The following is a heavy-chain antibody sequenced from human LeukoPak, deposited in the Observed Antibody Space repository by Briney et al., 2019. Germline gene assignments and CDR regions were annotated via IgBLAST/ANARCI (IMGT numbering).Heavy chain of an antibody. CDR2: ISYDGSNH. Sequence: GGSLRLSCAASGFIFREYALHWVRQAPGQGLEWLAIISYDGSNHYYADSMKGRFTISRDNSKNTLFLQMNSLRADDTAVYYCTRDRVSGQYYSDSFDTWGQGTMVTVSS. CDR3: TRDRVSGQYYSDSFDT. J-gene: IGHJ3*02. CDR1: GFIFREYA. D-gene: IGHD3-10*01. V-gene: IGHV3-30*04.